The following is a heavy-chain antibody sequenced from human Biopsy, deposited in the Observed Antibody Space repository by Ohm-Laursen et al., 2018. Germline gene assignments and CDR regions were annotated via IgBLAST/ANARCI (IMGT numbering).Heavy chain of an antibody. J-gene: IGHJ4*02. Sequence: SETLSLTCTVSGGSISSGSNYWAWIRQPPGKGLEWIGSVYHSGTTYYSPSLKSRVTISVDTSKNQLSLKVTSVTAADTAAYCCARLTGDPSYWGQGILVTVSS. CDR1: GGSISSGSNY. CDR3: ARLTGDPSY. V-gene: IGHV4-39*01. CDR2: VYHSGTT. D-gene: IGHD7-27*01.